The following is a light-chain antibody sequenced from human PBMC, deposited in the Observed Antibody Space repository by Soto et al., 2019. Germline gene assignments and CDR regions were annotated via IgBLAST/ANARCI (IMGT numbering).Light chain of an antibody. CDR1: NSYVCSYNY. Sequence: QYVLTQPAYVSGSPGQSITISCTGTNSYVCSYNYVSWYQQHPGKAPKLMIYDVSNRPSGVSNRFSGSKSGNTASLTLSGLQAEDEADYYCSSFTSNSNKVFGTETKVTVL. CDR2: DVS. V-gene: IGLV2-14*01. CDR3: SSFTSNSNKV. J-gene: IGLJ1*01.